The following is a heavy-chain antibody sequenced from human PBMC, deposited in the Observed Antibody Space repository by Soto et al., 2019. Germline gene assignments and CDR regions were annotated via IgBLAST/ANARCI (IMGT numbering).Heavy chain of an antibody. J-gene: IGHJ4*02. CDR3: ARPAPSASGSYYFDY. CDR2: IYPGDSDT. CDR1: GYSFTSYW. Sequence: GESLKISCQGSGYSFTSYWIGWVRQMPGKGLEWMGIIYPGDSDTRYSPSFQGQVNISADKSISTAYLQWSSLKASDTAMYYCARPAPSASGSYYFDYWGQGTLVTVSS. V-gene: IGHV5-51*01. D-gene: IGHD3-10*01.